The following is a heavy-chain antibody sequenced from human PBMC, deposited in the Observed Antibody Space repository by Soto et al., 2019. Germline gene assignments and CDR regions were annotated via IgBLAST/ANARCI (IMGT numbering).Heavy chain of an antibody. CDR1: GFTFSSYA. Sequence: PGGSLRLSCAASGFTFSSYAMSWVRQAPGKGLEWVSAISGSGGSTYYADSVKGRFTISRDNSKNTLYLQMNSLRAEDTAVYYCEKYRIAARLFDYWGQGTLVTVSS. V-gene: IGHV3-23*01. J-gene: IGHJ4*02. CDR2: ISGSGGST. CDR3: EKYRIAARLFDY. D-gene: IGHD6-6*01.